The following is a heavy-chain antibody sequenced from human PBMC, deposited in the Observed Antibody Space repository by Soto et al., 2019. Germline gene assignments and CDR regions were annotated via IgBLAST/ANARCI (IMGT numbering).Heavy chain of an antibody. CDR1: GYTFTSYG. V-gene: IGHV1-18*04. D-gene: IGHD2-21*02. Sequence: GASVKVSCKASGYTFTSYGISWVRQAPGQGLEWMGWISAYNGNTNYAQKLQGRVTMTTDTSTSTAYMELRSLRSDDTAVYYCAREETAWPLAYGLDVWGQGTTVTVSS. J-gene: IGHJ6*02. CDR3: AREETAWPLAYGLDV. CDR2: ISAYNGNT.